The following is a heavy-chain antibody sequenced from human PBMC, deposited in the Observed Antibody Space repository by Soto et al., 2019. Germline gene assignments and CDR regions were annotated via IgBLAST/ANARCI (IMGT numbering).Heavy chain of an antibody. Sequence: QVQLVQSGAEVKKPGASVKVSCKASGYTFTSYDINWVRQATGQGLEWMGWMNPNSGNTGYAQQFQCRVTTTRNTSISTAYMELSSLRSEDTAVYYCARDLTMIVVAQGYWGQGTLVTVSS. CDR2: MNPNSGNT. V-gene: IGHV1-8*01. J-gene: IGHJ4*02. D-gene: IGHD3-22*01. CDR3: ARDLTMIVVAQGY. CDR1: GYTFTSYD.